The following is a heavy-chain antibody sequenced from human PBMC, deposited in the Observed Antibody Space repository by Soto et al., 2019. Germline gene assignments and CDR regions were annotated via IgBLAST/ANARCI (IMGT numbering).Heavy chain of an antibody. J-gene: IGHJ6*02. D-gene: IGHD6-6*01. CDR2: ISSYNGNT. Sequence: ASVKVSCTASGYTFITYGISWVRLAPGQGLEWLGWISSYNGNTNYAQKLQGRVTMTTDTSTTTAYMELKSLRSDDTAVYYCARDRPTSSIRARDYYYAMDVWGQGTTVTVSS. CDR1: GYTFITYG. CDR3: ARDRPTSSIRARDYYYAMDV. V-gene: IGHV1-18*01.